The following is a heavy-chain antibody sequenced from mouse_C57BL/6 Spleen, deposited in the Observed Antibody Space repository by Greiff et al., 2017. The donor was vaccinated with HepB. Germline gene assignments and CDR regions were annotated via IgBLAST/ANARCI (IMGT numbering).Heavy chain of an antibody. V-gene: IGHV5-12*01. J-gene: IGHJ4*01. CDR2: ISNGGGST. CDR1: GFTFSDYY. Sequence: EVQLQESGGGLVQPGGSLKLSCAASGFTFSDYYMYWVRQTPEKRLEWVAYISNGGGSTYYPDTVKGRFTISRDNAKNTLYLQMSRLKSEDTAMYYCARHRKDYAMDYWGQGTSVTVSS. CDR3: ARHRKDYAMDY.